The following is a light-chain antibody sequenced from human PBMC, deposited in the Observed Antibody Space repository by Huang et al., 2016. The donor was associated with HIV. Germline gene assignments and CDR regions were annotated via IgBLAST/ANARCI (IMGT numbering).Light chain of an antibody. J-gene: IGKJ3*01. Sequence: EIVLTQSPATLSLSPGETATLSCRASQSVTRSLAWYQQKPGQAPRLVFYDTSNTAPGIASRFSGSGSGTDYTLTISNLDPDDFAVYYCQQRSKSITFGPGTKVEFK. CDR1: QSVTRS. V-gene: IGKV3-11*01. CDR2: DTS. CDR3: QQRSKSIT.